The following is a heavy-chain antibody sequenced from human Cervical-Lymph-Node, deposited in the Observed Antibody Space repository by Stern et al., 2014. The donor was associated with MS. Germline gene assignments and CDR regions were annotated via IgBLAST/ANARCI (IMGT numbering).Heavy chain of an antibody. D-gene: IGHD3-22*01. CDR2: ISGSGGST. CDR3: AKWGAYYYDSSGFDAFDI. Sequence: EVQLVQSGGGLVQPGGSLRLSCAVSGFTFSSYAMSWVRQAPGKGLEWVSVISGSGGSTYYADSVKGRFTISRDNSKNTLYLQVNSLRAEDTAVYYCAKWGAYYYDSSGFDAFDIWGQGTMVTVSS. CDR1: GFTFSSYA. J-gene: IGHJ3*02. V-gene: IGHV3-23*04.